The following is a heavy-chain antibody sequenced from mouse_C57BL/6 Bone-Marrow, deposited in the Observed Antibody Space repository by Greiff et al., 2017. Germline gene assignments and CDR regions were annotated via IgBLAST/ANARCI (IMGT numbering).Heavy chain of an antibody. Sequence: QVQLQQPGAELVKPGASVKMSCKASGYTFTSYWITWVKQRPGQGLEWIGDIYPGSGSTNYNEKFKSKATLTVDTSSSTAYMQLSSLTSEDSAVYYCARSPIYYYGPWYFDVWGTGTTATVSS. D-gene: IGHD1-1*01. CDR1: GYTFTSYW. CDR2: IYPGSGST. J-gene: IGHJ1*03. CDR3: ARSPIYYYGPWYFDV. V-gene: IGHV1-55*01.